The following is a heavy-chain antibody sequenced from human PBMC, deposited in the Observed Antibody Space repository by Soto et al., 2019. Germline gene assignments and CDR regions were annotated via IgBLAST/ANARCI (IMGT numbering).Heavy chain of an antibody. D-gene: IGHD3-22*01. CDR3: ARGGGDYYDSSGRFDP. CDR2: IIPIFGAA. J-gene: IGHJ5*02. V-gene: IGHV1-69*06. CDR1: GGTFSSYA. Sequence: QVQLVQSGAEVKKPGSSVKVSCKASGGTFSSYAISWVRQAPGQGLEWMGGIIPIFGAANYAQKFQGRVTITADKSTSTAYMELSSLRTEDTAVYYCARGGGDYYDSSGRFDPWGQGTLVTVSS.